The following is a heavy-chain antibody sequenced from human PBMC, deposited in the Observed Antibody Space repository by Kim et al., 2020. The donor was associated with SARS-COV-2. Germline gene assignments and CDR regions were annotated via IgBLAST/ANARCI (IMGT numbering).Heavy chain of an antibody. CDR3: ARDKHYYGPGSYNYYYGMDV. Sequence: GGSLRLSCAASGFTFSSYGMHWVRQAPGKGLEWVAVISYDGSNKYYADSVKGRFTISRDNSKNTLYLQMNSLRAEDTAVYYCARDKHYYGPGSYNYYYGMDVWGQGTTVTVSS. V-gene: IGHV3-33*05. D-gene: IGHD3-10*01. J-gene: IGHJ6*02. CDR2: ISYDGSNK. CDR1: GFTFSSYG.